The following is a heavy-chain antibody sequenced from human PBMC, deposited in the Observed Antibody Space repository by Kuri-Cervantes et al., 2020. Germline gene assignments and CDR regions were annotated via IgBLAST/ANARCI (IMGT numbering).Heavy chain of an antibody. D-gene: IGHD6-13*01. CDR3: ARRRYSSIPGRHVDY. J-gene: IGHJ4*02. Sequence: SQTLSLTCAVYGGSFSGYYWSWIRQPPGKGLEWIGEINHSGSTNYSPSLKSRVTISVDTSKNQFSLKLSSVTAADTAVYYCARRRYSSIPGRHVDYWGQGTLVTVSS. CDR1: GGSFSGYY. V-gene: IGHV4-34*01. CDR2: INHSGST.